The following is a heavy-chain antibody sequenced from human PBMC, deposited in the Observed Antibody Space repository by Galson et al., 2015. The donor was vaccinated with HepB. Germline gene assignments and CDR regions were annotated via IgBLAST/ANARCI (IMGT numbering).Heavy chain of an antibody. CDR1: GYTFTAYY. V-gene: IGHV1-2*02. CDR3: AMGITLVRGVKAPFDI. J-gene: IGHJ3*02. CDR2: INPNSGGT. D-gene: IGHD3-10*01. Sequence: SVKVSCKASGYTFTAYYMHWVRQAPGQGLEWMGWINPNSGGTNCAQKFQGRVTMTRDTSISTAYMELSSLTSDDTAVYYCAMGITLVRGVKAPFDIWGQGTTVTVSS.